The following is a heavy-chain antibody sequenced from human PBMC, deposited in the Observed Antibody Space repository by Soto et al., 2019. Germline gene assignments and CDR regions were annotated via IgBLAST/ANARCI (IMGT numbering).Heavy chain of an antibody. Sequence: SETLSLTCAVSGYSISSSHYWGWIRQPPGKGLEWIGTIYHSGTTYYNPSLKSRVTISVDTSKNQFSLKLSSASAADTAVYYCARDVSYFDSSGHHWEAPFDHWGQGTMVTVSS. CDR3: ARDVSYFDSSGHHWEAPFDH. V-gene: IGHV4-38-2*02. CDR2: IYHSGTT. CDR1: GYSISSSHY. D-gene: IGHD3-22*01. J-gene: IGHJ4*02.